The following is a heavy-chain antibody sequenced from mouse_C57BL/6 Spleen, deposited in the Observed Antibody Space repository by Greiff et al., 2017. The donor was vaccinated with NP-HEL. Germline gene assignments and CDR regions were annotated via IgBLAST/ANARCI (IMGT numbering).Heavy chain of an antibody. J-gene: IGHJ2*01. D-gene: IGHD1-1*01. CDR3: ARLTTVVAPYYFDY. CDR2: IDPSDRYT. CDR1: GYTFTSYW. V-gene: IGHV1-50*01. Sequence: VQLQESGAELVKPGASVKLSCKASGYTFTSYWMQWVKQRPGQGLEWIGEIDPSDRYTNYNQKFKGKATLTVDTSSSTAYMQLSSLTSEDSAVYYCARLTTVVAPYYFDYWGQGTTPTVSS.